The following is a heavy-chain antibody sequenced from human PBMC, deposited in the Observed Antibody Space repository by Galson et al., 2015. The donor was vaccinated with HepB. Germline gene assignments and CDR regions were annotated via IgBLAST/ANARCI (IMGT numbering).Heavy chain of an antibody. D-gene: IGHD4-17*01. Sequence: LRLSCAVSGFSVRSNYMSWVRQAPGKGLEWVSVIYSGGSTYYADSVKGRFTISRDNSKNTLFLQMNSLRAEDTAVYYCARGVTTVHWYFDLWGRGTLLTVSS. J-gene: IGHJ2*01. CDR1: GFSVRSNY. CDR3: ARGVTTVHWYFDL. V-gene: IGHV3-66*01. CDR2: IYSGGST.